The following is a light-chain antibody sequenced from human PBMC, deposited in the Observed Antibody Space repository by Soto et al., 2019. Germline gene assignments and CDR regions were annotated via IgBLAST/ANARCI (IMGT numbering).Light chain of an antibody. CDR2: GAS. Sequence: DIQMTQSPSSLSASVGYRVTITCRASQGIGIYLAWYQQTPGKVPKHLIYGASKLQSGVPSRFSGGGSGTNFTLTISSLQPEDVATYYCQNYKRAPITFGQGTRLEI. CDR3: QNYKRAPIT. J-gene: IGKJ5*01. CDR1: QGIGIY. V-gene: IGKV1-27*01.